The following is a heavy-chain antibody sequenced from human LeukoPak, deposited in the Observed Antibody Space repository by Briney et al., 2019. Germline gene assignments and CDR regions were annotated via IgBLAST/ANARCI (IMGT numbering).Heavy chain of an antibody. CDR2: IRGKVNNYAT. Sequence: GGSLRLSCAASGFTFSASDMHWVRQASGKGLEWIGRIRGKVNNYATAYAASVKGRFTVSRDDSQKKAYLHPNSLKTEDTAVYYCVRQGCSGGSCSYADCWGQGTLVTVSS. CDR1: GFTFSASD. CDR3: VRQGCSGGSCSYADC. D-gene: IGHD2-15*01. V-gene: IGHV3-73*01. J-gene: IGHJ4*02.